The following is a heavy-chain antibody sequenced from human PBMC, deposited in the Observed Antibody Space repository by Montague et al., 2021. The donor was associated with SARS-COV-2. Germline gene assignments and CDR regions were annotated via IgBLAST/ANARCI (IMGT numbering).Heavy chain of an antibody. Sequence: SETLSLTCSVSGGSISSSNYYWSWIRQPPGKGLEWIGEINHSGSTNYNPSPKSRVTISVDTSKNQFSLKLSSVTAADTAVYYCASVSDSGYAFDYWGQGTLVTVSS. CDR1: GGSISSSNYY. CDR3: ASVSDSGYAFDY. D-gene: IGHD2-2*01. V-gene: IGHV4-39*07. CDR2: INHSGST. J-gene: IGHJ4*02.